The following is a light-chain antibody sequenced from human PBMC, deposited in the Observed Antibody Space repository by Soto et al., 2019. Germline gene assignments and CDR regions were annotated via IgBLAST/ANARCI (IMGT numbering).Light chain of an antibody. CDR2: DVR. CDR3: RSYSSSGTLV. CDR1: SSDDGGHNF. J-gene: IGLJ3*02. Sequence: QSALTQPASVSGSPGQSITISCTGTSSDDGGHNFVSWYQQHPGRAPKLMIYDVRNRPSGVSKRVSGSKSANTAPLTISGLQADDEDDYYCRSYSSSGTLVFGGGTQLTVL. V-gene: IGLV2-14*01.